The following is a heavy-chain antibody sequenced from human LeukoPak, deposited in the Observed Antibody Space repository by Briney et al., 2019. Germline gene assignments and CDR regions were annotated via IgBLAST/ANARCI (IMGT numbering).Heavy chain of an antibody. CDR1: GYTFTGYY. CDR2: INPNSGGT. J-gene: IGHJ6*03. D-gene: IGHD2-2*01. Sequence: GASVKVSCKASGYTFTGYYMHWVRQAPGQGLEWMGWINPNSGGTNYAQKFQGRVTMTRDTSISTAYMELSRPRSDDTAVYYCARAQDIVVVPAAMRPTYYYYYMDVWGKGTTVTVSS. V-gene: IGHV1-2*02. CDR3: ARAQDIVVVPAAMRPTYYYYYMDV.